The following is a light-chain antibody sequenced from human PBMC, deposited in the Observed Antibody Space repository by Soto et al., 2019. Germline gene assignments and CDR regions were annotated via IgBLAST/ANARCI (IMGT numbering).Light chain of an antibody. CDR2: DVS. Sequence: DIQMTQSPSVLSASVGDRVTITCRASQTVERWLAWYQQKPGKAPNLLISDVSSLERGVPSRFSGSGSATEFTLTISGLQPDDFATYYCQQYKDSMWTFGQGTKVESK. CDR1: QTVERW. J-gene: IGKJ1*01. V-gene: IGKV1-5*01. CDR3: QQYKDSMWT.